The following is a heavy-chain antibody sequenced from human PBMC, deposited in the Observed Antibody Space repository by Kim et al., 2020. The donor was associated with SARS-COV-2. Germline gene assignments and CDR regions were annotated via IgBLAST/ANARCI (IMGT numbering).Heavy chain of an antibody. CDR2: IYYSGST. V-gene: IGHV4-39*01. CDR1: GGSISSSSYY. CDR3: ASWVRGVILNYFDY. Sequence: SETLSLTCTVSGGSISSSSYYWGWIRQPPGKGLEWIGSIYYSGSTYYNPSLKSRVTISVDTSKNQFSLKLSSVTAADTAVYYCASWVRGVILNYFDYWGQGTLVTVSS. D-gene: IGHD3-10*01. J-gene: IGHJ4*02.